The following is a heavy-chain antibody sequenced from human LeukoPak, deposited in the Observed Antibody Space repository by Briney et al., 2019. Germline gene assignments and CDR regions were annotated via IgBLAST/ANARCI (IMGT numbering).Heavy chain of an antibody. D-gene: IGHD3-10*01. CDR3: ARDYSSSRLWFGELLTDY. CDR2: IRYDGSTK. Sequence: GGSLRLSCAASGFTFSYYGMHWVRQAPGKGLEWVAFIRYDGSTKYYADSVKGRFTISRDNAKNSLYLQMNSLRAEDTAVYYCARDYSSSRLWFGELLTDYWGQGTLVTVSS. CDR1: GFTFSYYG. J-gene: IGHJ4*02. V-gene: IGHV3-30*02.